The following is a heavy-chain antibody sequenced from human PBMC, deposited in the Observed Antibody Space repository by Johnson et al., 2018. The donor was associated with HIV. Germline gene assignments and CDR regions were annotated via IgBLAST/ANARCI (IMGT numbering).Heavy chain of an antibody. D-gene: IGHD4-11*01. CDR3: AKGWDPMTTVNTFAFDI. CDR2: ISYDGSNK. J-gene: IGHJ3*02. V-gene: IGHV3-30*18. Sequence: QVLLVESGGGVVQPGRSLRLSCAAFGFTFSNYGVHWVRQAPGKGLEWVAVISYDGSNKYYADSVKGRFTISRDNSKNTLYLQMNTLRAEDAAVYYCAKGWDPMTTVNTFAFDIWGQGTMVTVSS. CDR1: GFTFSNYG.